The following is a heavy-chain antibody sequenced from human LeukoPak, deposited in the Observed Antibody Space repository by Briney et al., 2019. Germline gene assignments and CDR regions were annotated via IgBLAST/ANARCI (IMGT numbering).Heavy chain of an antibody. V-gene: IGHV7-4-1*02. Sequence: GASVKVSCKASGYTFTSYAMNWVRQAPGQGLEWMGWINTNTWNPTYAQGFTGRFVFSLDTSVSTAYLQISSLKAEDTAVYYCAREVAVAGTGTSQEVYWGQGTLVTVSS. CDR3: AREVAVAGTGTSQEVY. D-gene: IGHD6-19*01. CDR2: INTNTWNP. J-gene: IGHJ4*02. CDR1: GYTFTSYA.